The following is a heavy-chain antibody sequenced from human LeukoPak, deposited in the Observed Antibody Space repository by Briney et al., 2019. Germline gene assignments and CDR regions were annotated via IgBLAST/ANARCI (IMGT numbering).Heavy chain of an antibody. V-gene: IGHV3-30*03. J-gene: IGHJ4*02. CDR1: GFTFSRHG. Sequence: GRSLRLSCAPSGFTFSRHGMHWVRQAPGKGLEWVAIISNDGSRKYYAHSVEGRFTISRDNSKNTLYLQMDSLRAEDTAVYYCARDRAWNYFDYWGQGTLVTSPQ. D-gene: IGHD3-3*01. CDR2: ISNDGSRK. CDR3: ARDRAWNYFDY.